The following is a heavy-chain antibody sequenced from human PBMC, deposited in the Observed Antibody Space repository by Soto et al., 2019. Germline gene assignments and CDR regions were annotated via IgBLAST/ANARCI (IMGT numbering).Heavy chain of an antibody. CDR2: ISGSGGTT. CDR3: GKFFVETGGSSGWPWSFHY. Sequence: EVQLVESGGGLVQPGRSLRLSCAASGFTFSSYAMSWVRQAPGKGLEWVSAISGSGGTTYYAASVKGRFTISRDNSKNTLFLQMNSLRAEDTAVYYCGKFFVETGGSSGWPWSFHYWGQGTLVTVSS. CDR1: GFTFSSYA. J-gene: IGHJ4*02. V-gene: IGHV3-23*04. D-gene: IGHD6-25*01.